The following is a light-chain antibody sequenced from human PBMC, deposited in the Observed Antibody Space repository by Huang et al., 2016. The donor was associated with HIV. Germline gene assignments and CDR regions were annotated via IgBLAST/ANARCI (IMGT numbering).Light chain of an antibody. CDR1: KSVNAN. J-gene: IGKJ4*01. CDR2: VSS. V-gene: IGKV3-15*01. CDR3: QQYNNWLLS. Sequence: EIVMTQSPATLSLSPGERATLSCRANKSVNANLAWYQQKFGQAPRLLIYVSSTRASDIPARFSGSGSGTDFTLTISSLQSEDVALYFCQQYNNWLLSFGGGTKVDI.